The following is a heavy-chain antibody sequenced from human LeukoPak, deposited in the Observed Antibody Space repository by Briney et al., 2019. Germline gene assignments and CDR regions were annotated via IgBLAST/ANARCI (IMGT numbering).Heavy chain of an antibody. CDR2: INPESGGT. Sequence: GASVKVSCKASGYSFSDYYMHWVRQAPRQGLEWMGWINPESGGTHYAQKLQGRVTLTRDTSLSTAYMELSRLRSDDTAVYYCAKDISTHMEPPDWFDSWGQGTLVTVSS. CDR1: GYSFSDYY. D-gene: IGHD1-1*01. J-gene: IGHJ5*01. CDR3: AKDISTHMEPPDWFDS. V-gene: IGHV1-2*02.